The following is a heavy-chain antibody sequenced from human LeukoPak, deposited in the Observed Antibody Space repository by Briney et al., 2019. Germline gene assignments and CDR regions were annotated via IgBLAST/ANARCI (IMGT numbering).Heavy chain of an antibody. CDR3: AREGITGTTVHAFDI. J-gene: IGHJ3*02. CDR2: IYYSGST. Sequence: SETLSLTCTVSGGSVSSGSYYWSWIRQPPGKGLERIGYIYYSGSTNYNPSLKSRVTISVDTSKNQFSLKLSSVTAADTAVYYCAREGITGTTVHAFDIWGQGTMVTVSS. D-gene: IGHD1-7*01. V-gene: IGHV4-61*01. CDR1: GGSVSSGSYY.